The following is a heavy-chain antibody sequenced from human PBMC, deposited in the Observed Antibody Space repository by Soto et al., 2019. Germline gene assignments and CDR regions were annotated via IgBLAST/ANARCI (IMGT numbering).Heavy chain of an antibody. J-gene: IGHJ4*02. CDR3: ARAQVVVAATGRGMVDY. CDR1: GGSFSGYY. V-gene: IGHV4-34*01. D-gene: IGHD2-15*01. CDR2: INHSGST. Sequence: QVQLQQWGAGLLKPSETLSLTCAVYGGSFSGYYWSWIRQAPGKGLEWIGEINHSGSTNYNPSLKSRVTISVDTSKNQFSLKLSSVTAADTAVYYCARAQVVVAATGRGMVDYWGQGTLVTVSS.